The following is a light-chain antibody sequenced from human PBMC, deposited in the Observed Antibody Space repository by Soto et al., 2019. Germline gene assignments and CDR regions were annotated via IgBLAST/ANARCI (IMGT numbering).Light chain of an antibody. CDR2: KVS. CDR1: SSDVGGYNY. V-gene: IGLV2-8*01. Sequence: QSVLTQPASVSGSPGQSITISCTGTSSDVGGYNYVSWYQQHPGKAPKLMIYKVSNRPSGVPDRFSGSKSGNTASLTVSGLQAEDEADYYCSSYAGSSNVFGTGTKVTVL. CDR3: SSYAGSSNV. J-gene: IGLJ1*01.